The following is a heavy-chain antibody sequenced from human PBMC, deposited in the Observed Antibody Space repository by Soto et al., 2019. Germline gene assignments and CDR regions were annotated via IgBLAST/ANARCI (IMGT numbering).Heavy chain of an antibody. CDR3: ARGGGSPCHNHEFDF. CDR2: IYYSGST. CDR1: GGSISSGDCY. J-gene: IGHJ4*02. Sequence: SETLSLTCTVSGGSISSGDCYWSWIRQPPGKGLEWIGYIYYSGSTYYNPSLKSRVTISVDTSKNQFSLKLSSVTAADTAVYYCARGGGSPCHNHEFDFWGQGTLVTVSS. V-gene: IGHV4-30-4*02. D-gene: IGHD6-13*01.